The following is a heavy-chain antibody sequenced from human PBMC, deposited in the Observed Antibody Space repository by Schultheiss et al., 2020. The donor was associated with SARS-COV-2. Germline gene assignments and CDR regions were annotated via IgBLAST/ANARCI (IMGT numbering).Heavy chain of an antibody. Sequence: SETLSLTCTVSGGSISSYYWSWIRQPPGKGLEWIGEINHSGSTYYNPSLKSRVTISVDTSKNQFSLKLSSVTAADTAVYYCARGIFEVGAMFDYWGQGTLVTVSS. CDR1: GGSISSYY. V-gene: IGHV4-34*09. D-gene: IGHD1-26*01. CDR2: INHSGST. J-gene: IGHJ4*02. CDR3: ARGIFEVGAMFDY.